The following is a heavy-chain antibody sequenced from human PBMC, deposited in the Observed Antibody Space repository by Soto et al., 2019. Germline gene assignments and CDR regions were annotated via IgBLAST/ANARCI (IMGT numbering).Heavy chain of an antibody. V-gene: IGHV4-31*03. J-gene: IGHJ4*02. D-gene: IGHD2-8*01. CDR2: VHYSGSN. CDR1: GDSISSGGYY. Sequence: QVQLQESGPGLVKPSQTLSLTCTVSGDSISSGGYYWSWVRQHPGKGLEWIGYVHYSGSNYYTPFLKSRPTISIDTSENNFSLNLNAVSAADTAAEYCASSPTGVCTCAHGGQGILVTVSS. CDR3: ASSPTGVCTCAH.